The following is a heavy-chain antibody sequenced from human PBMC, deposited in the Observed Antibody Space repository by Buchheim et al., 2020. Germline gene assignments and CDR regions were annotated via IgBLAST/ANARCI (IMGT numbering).Heavy chain of an antibody. D-gene: IGHD6-19*01. V-gene: IGHV3-33*01. CDR3: ARDPPDSGWALHS. J-gene: IGHJ4*02. Sequence: QAQLVESGGGVVQPGGSLRLSCAASGFTFNSHAMHWVRQSPGKGLEWVAYIWSDGSRADYADSVKGRFTISRDNFKNKLFLQMNTLRAEDMAAYYCARDPPDSGWALHSWGQGTL. CDR2: IWSDGSRA. CDR1: GFTFNSHA.